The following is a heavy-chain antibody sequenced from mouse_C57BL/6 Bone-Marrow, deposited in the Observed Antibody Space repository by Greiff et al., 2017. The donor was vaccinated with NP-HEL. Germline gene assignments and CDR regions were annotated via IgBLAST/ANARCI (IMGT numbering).Heavy chain of an antibody. CDR2: IWSDGST. CDR3: ARPDYDGGAFAY. D-gene: IGHD2-4*01. V-gene: IGHV2-6*03. Sequence: QVQLQQPGPGLVAPSQSLSITCTVSGYSLTSYGVHWVRQPPGKGLEWLVVIWSDGSTTYNSALNSRLSLSKDNSKRQVFLKMKSLQTDDTAMYYCARPDYDGGAFAYWGQGTLVTVSA. CDR1: GYSLTSYG. J-gene: IGHJ3*01.